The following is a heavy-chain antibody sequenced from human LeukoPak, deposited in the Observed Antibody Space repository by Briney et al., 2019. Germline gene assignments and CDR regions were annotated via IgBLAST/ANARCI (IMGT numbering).Heavy chain of an antibody. V-gene: IGHV1-58*02. J-gene: IGHJ4*02. D-gene: IGHD2-15*01. CDR3: AADTAPYCSGGSCHVG. CDR1: GFTFTSSA. Sequence: SVKVSCKASGFTFTSSAMQWVRQARGQRLEWIGWIVVGSGNTNYARRFQERVTITRDMSTSTAYMELSSLRSEDTAVYYCAADTAPYCSGGSCHVGWGQGTLVTVSS. CDR2: IVVGSGNT.